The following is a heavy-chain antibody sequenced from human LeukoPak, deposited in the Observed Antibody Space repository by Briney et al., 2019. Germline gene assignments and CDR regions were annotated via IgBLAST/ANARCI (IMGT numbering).Heavy chain of an antibody. V-gene: IGHV4-4*01. D-gene: IGHD3-3*01. CDR3: VRGVKFSFDP. Sequence: SETLRLTFAVFALSTSINYWWSGVRQAPGEGLEWIGEIFHSGRTNYNPSLKSRVTISVDKSPNQFSLKLSSVTAADTAVHCCVRGVKFSFDPWGQATLVIVSS. J-gene: IGHJ5*02. CDR2: IFHSGRT. CDR1: ALSTSINYW.